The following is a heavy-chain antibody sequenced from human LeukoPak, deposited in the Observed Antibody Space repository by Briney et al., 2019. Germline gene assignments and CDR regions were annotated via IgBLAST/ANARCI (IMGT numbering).Heavy chain of an antibody. V-gene: IGHV1-46*01. Sequence: ASVKVSCTASGYTFTTYFVHWVRQAPGQGLEWMGIIDPSDVSTSHAQKFQGRVTMTRDTSTSTVYMELSSLRSEDTAVYFCARGCRVVPGVHNVGRTQYYNGMDVWGQGTTVTVSS. CDR2: IDPSDVST. CDR3: ARGCRVVPGVHNVGRTQYYNGMDV. D-gene: IGHD2-2*01. CDR1: GYTFTTYF. J-gene: IGHJ6*02.